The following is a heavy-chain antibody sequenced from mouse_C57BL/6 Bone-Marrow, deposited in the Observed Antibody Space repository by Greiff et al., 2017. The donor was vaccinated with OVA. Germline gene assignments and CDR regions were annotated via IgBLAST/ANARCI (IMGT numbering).Heavy chain of an antibody. CDR2: INPNNGGT. CDR3: ARGAYYSNYVPYYYAMDY. V-gene: IGHV1-22*01. J-gene: IGHJ4*01. D-gene: IGHD2-5*01. Sequence: VQLKESGPELVKPGASVKMSCKASGYTFTDYNMHWVKQSHGKSLEWIGYINPNNGGTSYNQKFKGKATLTVNKSSSTAYMELRSLTSEDSAVYYCARGAYYSNYVPYYYAMDYWGQGTSVTVSS. CDR1: GYTFTDYN.